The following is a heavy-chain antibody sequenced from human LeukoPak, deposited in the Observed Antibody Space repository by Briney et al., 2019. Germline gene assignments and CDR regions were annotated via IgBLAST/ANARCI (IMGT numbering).Heavy chain of an antibody. Sequence: ASVKVSCRASGYTFTDPYIHWVRRAPGQGLEWMGWINPNSGDTNYAQKFQGRVTMTRDTSITTAYMELSRLRSDDTAVYYCARDFYYDSSGAFDFWGQGTLVTVSS. CDR2: INPNSGDT. J-gene: IGHJ4*02. D-gene: IGHD3-22*01. V-gene: IGHV1-2*02. CDR3: ARDFYYDSSGAFDF. CDR1: GYTFTDPY.